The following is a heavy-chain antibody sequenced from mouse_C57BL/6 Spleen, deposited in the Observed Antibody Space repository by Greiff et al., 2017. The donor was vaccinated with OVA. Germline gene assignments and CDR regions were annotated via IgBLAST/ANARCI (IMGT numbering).Heavy chain of an antibody. Sequence: VQLQQSGPELVKPGASVKISCKASGYTFTDYYMNWVKPSHGKSLEWIGDINPNNGGTSYNQKFKGKATLTVDKSSSTAYMELRSLTSEDSAVYYCARDSNYFDYWGQGTTLTVSS. V-gene: IGHV1-26*01. CDR1: GYTFTDYY. CDR3: ARDSNYFDY. D-gene: IGHD2-5*01. J-gene: IGHJ2*01. CDR2: INPNNGGT.